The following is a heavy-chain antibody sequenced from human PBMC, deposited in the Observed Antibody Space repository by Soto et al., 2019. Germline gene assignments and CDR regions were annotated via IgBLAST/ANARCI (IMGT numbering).Heavy chain of an antibody. D-gene: IGHD1-1*01. CDR3: VSDPVRSNDERGNLFDP. CDR1: GGSNSSSKW. Sequence: SDTLPLSCAVSGGSNSSSKWRSWIRQPPWKGVEWIGEIYHTASTNYNPSLKSRVTMSVDKSKNQFSLMLSSVTAADTAVYYCVSDPVRSNDERGNLFDPGGQGTLVTVSS. V-gene: IGHV4-4*02. CDR2: IYHTAST. J-gene: IGHJ5*02.